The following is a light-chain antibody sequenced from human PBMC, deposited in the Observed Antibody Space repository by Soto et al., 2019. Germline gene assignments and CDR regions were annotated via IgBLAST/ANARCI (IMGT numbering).Light chain of an antibody. Sequence: QPVLTQPPSASGSPGQSVTISCTGTSSDVGVYNYVSWYQQHPGKAPKLMIYEVSKRPSGVPDRFSGSKSGNTASLTVSGLQAEDEADYYCSSYAGSNNLVFGGGTKVTVL. CDR2: EVS. CDR3: SSYAGSNNLV. V-gene: IGLV2-8*01. J-gene: IGLJ3*02. CDR1: SSDVGVYNY.